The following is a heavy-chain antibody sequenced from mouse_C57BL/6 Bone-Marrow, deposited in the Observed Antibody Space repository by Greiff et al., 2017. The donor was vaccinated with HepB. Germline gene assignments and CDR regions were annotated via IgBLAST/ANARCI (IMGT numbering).Heavy chain of an antibody. V-gene: IGHV1-52*01. CDR1: GYTFTSYW. Sequence: VQLQQPGAELVRPGSSVKLSCKASGYTFTSYWMHWVKQRPIQGLEWIGNIDPSDSETHYNQKFKDKATLTVDKSSSTAYMQLSSLTSEDSAVYYCARNSDLRGDYAMDYWGQGTSVTVSS. CDR2: IDPSDSET. CDR3: ARNSDLRGDYAMDY. D-gene: IGHD2-12*01. J-gene: IGHJ4*01.